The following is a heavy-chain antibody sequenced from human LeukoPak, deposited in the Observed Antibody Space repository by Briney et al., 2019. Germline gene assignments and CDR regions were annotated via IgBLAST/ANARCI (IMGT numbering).Heavy chain of an antibody. CDR3: ARDDDYVWGSYRPFDY. V-gene: IGHV1-18*01. Sequence: VASVKVSCKASGYTFTSYGISWVRQAPGQGLEWMGWISAYNGNTNYAQKLQGRVTMTTDTSTSTAYMELRSLRSDDTAVYYCARDDDYVWGSYRPFDYWGQGTLVTVSP. CDR1: GYTFTSYG. CDR2: ISAYNGNT. J-gene: IGHJ4*02. D-gene: IGHD3-16*02.